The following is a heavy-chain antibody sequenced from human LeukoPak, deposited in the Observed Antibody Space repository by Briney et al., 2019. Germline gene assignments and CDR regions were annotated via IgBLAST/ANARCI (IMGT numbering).Heavy chain of an antibody. CDR3: ASQQLVPSPDAFDI. D-gene: IGHD6-13*01. CDR1: GFTFDDYA. Sequence: GGSLRLSCAASGFTFDDYAMHWVRQAPGKGLEWASGISWNSGNIGYADSVKGRFTISRDNAKNSLFLQMNSLRAEDTAVYYCASQQLVPSPDAFDIWGQGTMVTVSS. J-gene: IGHJ3*02. CDR2: ISWNSGNI. V-gene: IGHV3-9*01.